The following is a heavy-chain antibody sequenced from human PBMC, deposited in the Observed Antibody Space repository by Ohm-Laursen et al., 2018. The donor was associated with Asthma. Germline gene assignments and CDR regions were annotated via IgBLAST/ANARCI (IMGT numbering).Heavy chain of an antibody. CDR3: ATDGSPLGVAEFDS. D-gene: IGHD3-3*01. CDR1: GFTFSGFA. V-gene: IGHV3-23*01. CDR2: ISGSAGGSAT. J-gene: IGHJ4*02. Sequence: SLRLSCSASGFTFSGFAMSWVRQAPGKGLEWVSGISGSAGGSATYYADSVKGRFTISRDNSKNFLFLQMSSLRAEDTALYYCATDGSPLGVAEFDSWGQGTLVTVSS.